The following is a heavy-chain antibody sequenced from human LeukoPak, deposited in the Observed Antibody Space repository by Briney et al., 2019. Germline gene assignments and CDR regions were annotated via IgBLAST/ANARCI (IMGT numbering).Heavy chain of an antibody. CDR3: TRGEVDRNAFDI. Sequence: GSLRLSCTASGFTFGDYAMSWVRQAPGKGPEWVGFIRSKAYGGTTEYAASVKGRFTISRDDSKSIAYLQMNSLKTEDTAVYYCTRGEVDRNAFDIWGQGTMVTVSS. J-gene: IGHJ3*02. CDR2: IRSKAYGGTT. CDR1: GFTFGDYA. D-gene: IGHD1-26*01. V-gene: IGHV3-49*04.